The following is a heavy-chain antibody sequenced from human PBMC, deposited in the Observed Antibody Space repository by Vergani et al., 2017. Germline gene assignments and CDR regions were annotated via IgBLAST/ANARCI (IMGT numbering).Heavy chain of an antibody. CDR1: GYSISSGYY. J-gene: IGHJ4*02. D-gene: IGHD3-10*01. V-gene: IGHV4-38-2*02. CDR2: IYHSGST. CDR3: ARGNYYGSGSYYRVKKYFDY. Sequence: QVQLQESGPGLVKPSETLSLTCTVSGYSISSGYYWGWIRQPPGKGLEWIGSIYHSGSTYYNPSLKSRVTISVDTSKNQFSLKLSSVTAADTAVYYCARGNYYGSGSYYRVKKYFDYWGQGTLVTVSS.